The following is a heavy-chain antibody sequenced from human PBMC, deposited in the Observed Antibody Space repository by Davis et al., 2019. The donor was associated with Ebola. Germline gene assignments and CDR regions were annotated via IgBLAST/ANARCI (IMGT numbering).Heavy chain of an antibody. CDR2: IYHSGST. CDR3: ARAHSGYDLYFDY. CDR1: GGSISSSNW. Sequence: MPSETLSLTCAVSGGSISSSNWWSWVRQPPGKGLEWIGEIYHSGSTNYNPSLKSRVTISVDKSKNQFSLKLSSVTAADAAVYYCARAHSGYDLYFDYWGQGTLVTVSS. J-gene: IGHJ4*02. D-gene: IGHD5-12*01. V-gene: IGHV4-4*02.